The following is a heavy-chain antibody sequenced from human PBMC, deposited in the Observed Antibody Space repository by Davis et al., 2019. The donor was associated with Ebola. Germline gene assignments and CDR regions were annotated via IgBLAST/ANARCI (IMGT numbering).Heavy chain of an antibody. CDR3: AKETNYCMDV. CDR2: ISGSGGST. Sequence: GESLKISCAASGFTFSSYAMSWVRQAPGKGLEWVSGISGSGGSTKGRFIISRDNSKNTLYLQMNRLRAEDTAVYYCAKETNYCMDVWGKGTTVTVSS. CDR1: GFTFSSYA. V-gene: IGHV3-23*01. J-gene: IGHJ6*03.